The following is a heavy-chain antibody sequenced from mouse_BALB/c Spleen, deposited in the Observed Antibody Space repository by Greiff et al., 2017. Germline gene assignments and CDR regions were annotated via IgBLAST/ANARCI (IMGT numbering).Heavy chain of an antibody. CDR2: IYPGDGDT. V-gene: IGHV1-80*01. J-gene: IGHJ2*01. D-gene: IGHD2-2*01. Sequence: VKLQESGAELVRPGSSVKISCKASGYAFSSYWMNWVKQRPGQGLEWIGQIYPGDGDTNYNGKFKGKATLTADKSSSTAYMQLSSLTSEDSAVYFCAAYGYGGYFDYWGQGTTLTVSS. CDR3: AAYGYGGYFDY. CDR1: GYAFSSYW.